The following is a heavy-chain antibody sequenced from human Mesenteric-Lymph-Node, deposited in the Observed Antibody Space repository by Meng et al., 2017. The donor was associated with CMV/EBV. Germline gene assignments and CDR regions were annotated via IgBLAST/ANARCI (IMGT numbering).Heavy chain of an antibody. Sequence: GESLKISCAASGFTFSSYAMHWVRQTPGKGLEWVAVISYPREEVTYSDSVKGRFNVSRDDSENTLYLQMDTLRADDTGLYYCARDQFRWGSDAFDLWGQGTVVTVSS. V-gene: IGHV3-30*04. J-gene: IGHJ3*01. D-gene: IGHD2-21*01. CDR2: ISYPREEV. CDR1: GFTFSSYA. CDR3: ARDQFRWGSDAFDL.